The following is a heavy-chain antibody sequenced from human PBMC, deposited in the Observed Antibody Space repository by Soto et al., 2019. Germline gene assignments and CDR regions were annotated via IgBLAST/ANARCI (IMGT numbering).Heavy chain of an antibody. CDR1: GGNFSSYA. V-gene: IGHV1-69*13. CDR2: IIPIFGTA. D-gene: IGHD3-22*01. J-gene: IGHJ4*02. Sequence: ASVKVSCKASGGNFSSYAISWVRQAPGQGLEWMGGIIPIFGTANYAQKFQGRVTITADESTSTAYMELSSLRSEDTAVYYCARSNGDYYDSSGYGSHFDYWGQGTLVTVSS. CDR3: ARSNGDYYDSSGYGSHFDY.